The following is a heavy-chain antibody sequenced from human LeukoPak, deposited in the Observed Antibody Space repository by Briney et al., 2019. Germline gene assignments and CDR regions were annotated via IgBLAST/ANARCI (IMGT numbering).Heavy chain of an antibody. Sequence: GGSPRLSCAASGFTFSGYWRQSVRQAPGKGLEWVSRINEGGRVISYADSVKGRFTISRENANNTAYLQMDRLRAEDTAVYYCVRDLILTWTPGDDFDHWGQGTLVTVSS. V-gene: IGHV3-74*01. CDR3: VRDLILTWTPGDDFDH. CDR1: GFTFSGYW. CDR2: INEGGRVI. J-gene: IGHJ4*02. D-gene: IGHD3-16*01.